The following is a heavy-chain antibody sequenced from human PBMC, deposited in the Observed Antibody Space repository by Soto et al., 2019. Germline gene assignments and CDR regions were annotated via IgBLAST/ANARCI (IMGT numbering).Heavy chain of an antibody. D-gene: IGHD2-2*01. CDR3: ARVAVVPAANVGVVTGD. CDR2: IYHSGST. V-gene: IGHV4-4*02. CDR1: GGSISSSNW. Sequence: QVQLQESGPGLVKPSGTLSLTCAVSGGSISSSNWWSWVRQPPGKGLEWIGEIYHSGSTNYNPSLTSRVTISVDKSKNQFSLKLSSVTAADTAVYYCARVAVVPAANVGVVTGDWGQGTLVTVSS. J-gene: IGHJ4*02.